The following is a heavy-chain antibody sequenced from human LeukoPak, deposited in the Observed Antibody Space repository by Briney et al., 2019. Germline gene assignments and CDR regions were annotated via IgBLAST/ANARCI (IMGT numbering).Heavy chain of an antibody. Sequence: GGSLRLSCAASKFTFSSYAMSWVREAPGKGLEWVSTISGSGSSTNYADSVKGRFTVSRDNSKNTLYLQMNSLRAEDTAVYYCAKDATKNYFDSSDYFYDGFDIWGQGTKVTVS. D-gene: IGHD3-22*01. CDR3: AKDATKNYFDSSDYFYDGFDI. V-gene: IGHV3-23*01. CDR1: KFTFSSYA. CDR2: ISGSGSST. J-gene: IGHJ3*02.